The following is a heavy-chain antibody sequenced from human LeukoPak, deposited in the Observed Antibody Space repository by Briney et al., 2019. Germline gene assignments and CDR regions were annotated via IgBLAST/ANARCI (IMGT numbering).Heavy chain of an antibody. CDR1: GYTFTGYY. D-gene: IGHD3-16*02. CDR2: INPNSGGT. Sequence: ASVKVSCKASGYTFTGYYMHWVRQAPGQGLEWMGWINPNSGGTNYAQKFQGRVTMTRDTSISTAYMELSRLRSDDTAVYYCASLAVTFGGVIVASDSQPDAFDIWGQGTMVTVSS. V-gene: IGHV1-2*02. J-gene: IGHJ3*02. CDR3: ASLAVTFGGVIVASDSQPDAFDI.